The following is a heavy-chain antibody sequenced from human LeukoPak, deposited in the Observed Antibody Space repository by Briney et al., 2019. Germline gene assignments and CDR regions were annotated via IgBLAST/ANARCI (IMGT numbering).Heavy chain of an antibody. Sequence: ASVKVSCKASGDTFTVYYMHWVRQAPGQGLEWMGWVNPNSGGTNYAQKFQGRVTMTRDTSISTAYMELSRLRSDDTAFYYCARDATARDYSNFDYWGQGTLVTVSS. CDR3: ARDATARDYSNFDY. J-gene: IGHJ4*02. D-gene: IGHD4-11*01. CDR1: GDTFTVYY. V-gene: IGHV1-2*02. CDR2: VNPNSGGT.